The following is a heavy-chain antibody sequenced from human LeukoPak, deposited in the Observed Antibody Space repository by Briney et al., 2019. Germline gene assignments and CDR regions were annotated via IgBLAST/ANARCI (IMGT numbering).Heavy chain of an antibody. CDR3: ARNFHRRLYDSSGYYPY. D-gene: IGHD3-22*01. CDR2: IKQDGSEK. V-gene: IGHV3-7*01. CDR1: GFTFSSYW. J-gene: IGHJ4*02. Sequence: GGSLRLSRAASGFTFSSYWMSWVRQAPGKGLEWVANIKQDGSEKYYADSVKGRFTISRDNAKNSLYLQMNSLRAEDTAVYYCARNFHRRLYDSSGYYPYWGQGTLVTASS.